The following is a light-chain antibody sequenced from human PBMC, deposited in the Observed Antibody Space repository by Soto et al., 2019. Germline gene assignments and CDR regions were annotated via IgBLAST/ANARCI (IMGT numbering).Light chain of an antibody. Sequence: DIQMTQSPSTLSAYVRDSVTITCRASQSIDRRLAWYQKKPGKAPNLVIYDASTFESGDPSRFSGSGSGTEFTLTIISLQTADSATYYCHKYFSVPLTSGLGTTLQIK. J-gene: IGKJ2*01. CDR3: HKYFSVPLT. V-gene: IGKV1-5*01. CDR2: DAS. CDR1: QSIDRR.